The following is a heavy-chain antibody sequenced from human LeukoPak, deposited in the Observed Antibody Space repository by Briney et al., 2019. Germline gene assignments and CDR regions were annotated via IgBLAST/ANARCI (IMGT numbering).Heavy chain of an antibody. CDR3: ARGGYGDYPTDY. Sequence: GGSLRLSCAAAGFSFSSYGMHWVRQAPGKGLEWVAFIRYDGSNKYYADSVKGRFTISRDNSKNTLYLQMNSLRAEDTAVYYCARGGYGDYPTDYWGQGTLVTVSS. J-gene: IGHJ4*02. CDR1: GFSFSSYG. V-gene: IGHV3-30*02. D-gene: IGHD4-17*01. CDR2: IRYDGSNK.